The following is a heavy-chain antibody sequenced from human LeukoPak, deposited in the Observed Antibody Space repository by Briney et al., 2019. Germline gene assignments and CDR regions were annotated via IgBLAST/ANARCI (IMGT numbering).Heavy chain of an antibody. Sequence: GGSLRLSCAASGFTFSSYSMNWVRQAPGKELEWVSSISSSSSYIYYADSVKGRFTISRDNAKNSQYLQMNSLRAEDTAVHYCARDHHYDILTGYPWDYYYGMDVWGKGTTVTVSS. CDR2: ISSSSSYI. V-gene: IGHV3-21*01. J-gene: IGHJ6*04. CDR1: GFTFSSYS. D-gene: IGHD3-9*01. CDR3: ARDHHYDILTGYPWDYYYGMDV.